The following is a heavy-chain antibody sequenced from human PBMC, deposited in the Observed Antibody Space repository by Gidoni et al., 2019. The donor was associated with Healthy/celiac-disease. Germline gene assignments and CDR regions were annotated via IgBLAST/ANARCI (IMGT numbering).Heavy chain of an antibody. CDR3: ARDPGVTHAFDY. V-gene: IGHV1-2*02. CDR1: GYTFNGYY. D-gene: IGHD2-21*02. Sequence: QVQLVQSGAEVKKPGASVKVSCKASGYTFNGYYMNWVRKAPGQVLEWMGWINPNRGDTSISTAYMELSRLISDDTAVYYCARDPGVTHAFDYWGQGTLVTVSS. J-gene: IGHJ4*02. CDR2: INPNRG.